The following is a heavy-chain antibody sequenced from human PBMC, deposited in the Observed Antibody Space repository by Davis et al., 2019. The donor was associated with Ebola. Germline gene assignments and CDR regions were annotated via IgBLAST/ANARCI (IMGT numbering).Heavy chain of an antibody. D-gene: IGHD4/OR15-4a*01. J-gene: IGHJ4*02. CDR3: TKTISATPGDY. Sequence: GGSLRLSCAASGFTFDTYWMSWVRQAPGKGLEWVANIKQDGSEKYYVDSVKGRFTISRDNAKNSLFLQMNSLRVEDTAVYYCTKTISATPGDYWGQGTLVTVSS. CDR2: IKQDGSEK. V-gene: IGHV3-7*01. CDR1: GFTFDTYW.